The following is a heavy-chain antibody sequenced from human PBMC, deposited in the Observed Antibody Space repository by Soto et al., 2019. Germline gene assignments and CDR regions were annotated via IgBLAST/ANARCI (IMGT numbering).Heavy chain of an antibody. CDR1: GFTFSGDW. D-gene: IGHD3-22*01. J-gene: IGHJ4*02. V-gene: IGHV3-74*01. CDR2: INSDGSST. Sequence: PGGSLRLGCTASGFTFSGDWLHWVRQAPGKGRGWVSRINSDGSSTSYADSVKGRFTISRDNAKNTLYLQMNSLRAEDTAVYYCARVESDRRFDYWGQGTRVTVSS. CDR3: ARVESDRRFDY.